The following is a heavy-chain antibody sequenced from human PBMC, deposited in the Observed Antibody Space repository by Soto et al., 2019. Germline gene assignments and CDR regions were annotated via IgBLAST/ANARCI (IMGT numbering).Heavy chain of an antibody. CDR1: GYTLTGYY. D-gene: IGHD6-6*01. CDR3: AIETSSFDDTFDI. Sequence: ASVKVSCKASGYTLTGYYMHWVRQAPGQGLEWMGWINPNSGGTNYAQKFQGWVTMTRDTSISTAYMELSRLRSDDTAVYYCAIETSSFDDTFDICGQGPMLT. CDR2: INPNSGGT. J-gene: IGHJ3*02. V-gene: IGHV1-2*04.